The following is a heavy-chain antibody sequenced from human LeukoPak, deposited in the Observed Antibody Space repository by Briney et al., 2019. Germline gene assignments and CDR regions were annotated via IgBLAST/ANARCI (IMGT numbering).Heavy chain of an antibody. CDR1: GFNFNSY. CDR2: INRDETDI. J-gene: IGHJ1*01. D-gene: IGHD6-19*01. V-gene: IGHV3-7*01. Sequence: GESLSLSCAASGFNFNSYMGWVRQAPEDGLEWVAIINRDETDIYYVDSVKGRFTISRDNAKSSLFLEMNSLRVEDTGVYYCARGDGRGRSDGATWGPGTLVTVSS. CDR3: ARGDGRGRSDGAT.